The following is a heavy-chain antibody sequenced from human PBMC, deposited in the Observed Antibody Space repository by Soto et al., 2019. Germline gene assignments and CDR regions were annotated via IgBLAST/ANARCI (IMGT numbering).Heavy chain of an antibody. Sequence: GASVKVSCKASGGTFSSYAISWVRRAPGQGLEWMGGIIPIFGTANYAQKFQGRVTITADESTSTAYMELSSLRSEDTAVYYCASSYCGGDCYSSTYYYYGMDVWGQGTTVTV. CDR1: GGTFSSYA. CDR3: ASSYCGGDCYSSTYYYYGMDV. V-gene: IGHV1-69*13. CDR2: IIPIFGTA. J-gene: IGHJ6*02. D-gene: IGHD2-21*02.